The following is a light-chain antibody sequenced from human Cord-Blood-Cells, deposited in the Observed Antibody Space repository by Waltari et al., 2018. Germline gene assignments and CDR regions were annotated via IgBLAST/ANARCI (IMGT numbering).Light chain of an antibody. Sequence: DIQMTQSPSTLSASVGDRVTITCRASQSISSWLAWYQQKPGKAPKRLIYKASSFESGVPSRFSGSGSGTEFTLTISSLQPDDFATYYCQQYNSYWTFGQGTKVEIK. CDR2: KAS. J-gene: IGKJ1*01. CDR1: QSISSW. V-gene: IGKV1-5*03. CDR3: QQYNSYWT.